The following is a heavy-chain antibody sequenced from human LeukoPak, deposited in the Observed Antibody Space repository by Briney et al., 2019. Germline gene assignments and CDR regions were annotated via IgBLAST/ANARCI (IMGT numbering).Heavy chain of an antibody. V-gene: IGHV5-51*01. Sequence: GESLKISCKGSGYSFTSYWIGWVRQMPGKGVEWMGIIYPGDSDTRYSPFFQGQVTISADKSISTAYLQWSSLKAADTAMYYWARYKGVVAASIDWFDPWGQGTLVTVSS. CDR2: IYPGDSDT. CDR1: GYSFTSYW. CDR3: ARYKGVVAASIDWFDP. J-gene: IGHJ5*02. D-gene: IGHD2-2*01.